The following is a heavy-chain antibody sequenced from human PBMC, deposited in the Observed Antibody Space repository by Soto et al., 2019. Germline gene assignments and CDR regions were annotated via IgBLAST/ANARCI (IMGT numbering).Heavy chain of an antibody. Sequence: QVQLQQWGAGLLKPSETLSLTCAVYGGSFSGYYWSWIRQPPGKGLEWIGEINHSGSTNYNPSLKSRVTISVDTSKNQFSLKLSSVTAADTAVYYCVRGVPSRDFDYWGQGTLVTVSS. CDR2: INHSGST. D-gene: IGHD2-2*01. J-gene: IGHJ4*02. CDR1: GGSFSGYY. CDR3: VRGVPSRDFDY. V-gene: IGHV4-34*01.